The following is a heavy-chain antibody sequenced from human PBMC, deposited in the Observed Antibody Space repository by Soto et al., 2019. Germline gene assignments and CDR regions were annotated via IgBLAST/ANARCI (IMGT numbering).Heavy chain of an antibody. V-gene: IGHV1-69*01. J-gene: IGHJ4*02. CDR1: GGTFSSYA. CDR3: ARDGVSGGSGFFYFFDY. CDR2: IIPIFGTA. D-gene: IGHD3-10*01. Sequence: QVQLVQSGAEVKKPGSSVKVSCKASGGTFSSYAISWVRQAPGQGLEWLGGIIPIFGTANYAQKFQGRVTISADESTSTAYMELSSLRSEDTAVYYCARDGVSGGSGFFYFFDYWGQGTLVTVSS.